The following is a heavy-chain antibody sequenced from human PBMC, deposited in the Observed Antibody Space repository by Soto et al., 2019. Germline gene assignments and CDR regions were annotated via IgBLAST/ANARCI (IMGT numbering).Heavy chain of an antibody. D-gene: IGHD2-21*02. CDR2: IIVGSGNT. CDR3: GRGLGLFVVVTAIPFDY. CDR1: GFTFSTSA. Sequence: ASVKVSCKTSGFTFSTSAVHWVRQARGHRLQWIGWIIVGSGNTNYAQKFQDRVTITRDMSTSTAYMELRSLRSEDTAVYYCGRGLGLFVVVTAIPFDYWGQGTLVTVSS. J-gene: IGHJ4*02. V-gene: IGHV1-58*01.